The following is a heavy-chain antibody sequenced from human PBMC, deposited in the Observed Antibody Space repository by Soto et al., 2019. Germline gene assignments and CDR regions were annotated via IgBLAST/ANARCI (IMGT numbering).Heavy chain of an antibody. CDR3: ARGTPRYGDIIDY. Sequence: PSETLSLTCTVSGGSISSGGYYWSWIRQHPGKGLEWIGYIYYSGSTYYNPSLKSRVTISVDTSKNQFSLKLSSVTAADTAVYYCARGTPRYGDIIDYWGQGTLVTVSS. D-gene: IGHD4-17*01. V-gene: IGHV4-31*03. J-gene: IGHJ4*02. CDR2: IYYSGST. CDR1: GGSISSGGYY.